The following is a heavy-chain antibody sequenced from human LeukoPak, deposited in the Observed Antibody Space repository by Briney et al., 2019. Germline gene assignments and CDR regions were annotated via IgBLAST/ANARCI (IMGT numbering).Heavy chain of an antibody. Sequence: SVKVSCKASGYTFTSYYMHWVRQAPGQGLEWMAIINPSGGSTSYAQKFQGRVTMTRDTSTSTVYMELSSLRSEDTAVYYCARDSRPSYDSSGYYYPGDYWGQGTLVTVSS. CDR3: ARDSRPSYDSSGYYYPGDY. CDR2: INPSGGST. CDR1: GYTFTSYY. V-gene: IGHV1-46*01. D-gene: IGHD3-22*01. J-gene: IGHJ4*02.